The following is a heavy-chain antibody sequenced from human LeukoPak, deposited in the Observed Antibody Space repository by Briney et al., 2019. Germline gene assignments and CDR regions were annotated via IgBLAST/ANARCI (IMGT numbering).Heavy chain of an antibody. D-gene: IGHD6-13*01. Sequence: PSGTLSLTCTVSGGSISSRSFYWGWIRQPPGKGLEWIGSIYYSGSTYYNPSLKSRVTISVDTSKNQFSLKLSSVTAADTAVYYCARGRIADHRTLDYWGQGTLVTVSS. J-gene: IGHJ4*02. CDR2: IYYSGST. V-gene: IGHV4-39*07. CDR3: ARGRIADHRTLDY. CDR1: GGSISSRSFY.